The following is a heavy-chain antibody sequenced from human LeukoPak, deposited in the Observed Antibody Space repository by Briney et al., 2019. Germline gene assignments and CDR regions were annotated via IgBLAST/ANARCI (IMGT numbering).Heavy chain of an antibody. J-gene: IGHJ4*02. V-gene: IGHV3-64D*06. CDR1: GFTFSSYA. CDR2: IGSNGGST. D-gene: IGHD1-26*01. Sequence: SGGSLRLSCSASGFTFSSYAMHWVRQAPGKGLEYVSAIGSNGGSTYYADSVKGRFTISRDNSKNTLYLQMSSLRAEDSAVFYCVKESLRYYSGSYGYFDYWGQGTLVTVSS. CDR3: VKESLRYYSGSYGYFDY.